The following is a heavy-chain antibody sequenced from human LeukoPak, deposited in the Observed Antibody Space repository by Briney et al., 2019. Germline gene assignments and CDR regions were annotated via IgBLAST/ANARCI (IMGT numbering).Heavy chain of an antibody. D-gene: IGHD3-3*01. CDR2: ISSGSSYI. CDR1: GFTFSTYN. CDR3: AKDQGRTIFGVPEDY. J-gene: IGHJ4*02. V-gene: IGHV3-21*04. Sequence: AGGSLRLSCAASGFTFSTYNMNWVRQAPGKGLEWVSSISSGSSYIYYADSLKGRFTISRDNAKNLLYLQMNSLRAEDTAVYYCAKDQGRTIFGVPEDYWGQGTLVTVSS.